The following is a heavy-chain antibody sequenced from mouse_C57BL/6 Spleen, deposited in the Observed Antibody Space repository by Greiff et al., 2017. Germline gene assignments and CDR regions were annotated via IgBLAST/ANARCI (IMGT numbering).Heavy chain of an antibody. J-gene: IGHJ1*03. CDR2: ISSGGSYT. Sequence: EVKLVESGGDLVKPGGSLKLSCAASGFTFSSYGMSWVRQTPDKRLEWVATISSGGSYTYYPDSVKGRFTISRDNAKNTLYLQMSRLKSEDTAMYYCARLTTRYFDVWGTGTTVTVSS. CDR3: ARLTTRYFDV. V-gene: IGHV5-6*01. CDR1: GFTFSSYG.